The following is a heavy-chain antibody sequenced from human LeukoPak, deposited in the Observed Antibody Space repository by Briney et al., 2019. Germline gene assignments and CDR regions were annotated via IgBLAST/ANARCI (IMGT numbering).Heavy chain of an antibody. J-gene: IGHJ5*02. D-gene: IGHD4-17*01. CDR2: IIPIFGTA. Sequence: ASVKVSCKASGGTFSSYAISWVRQAPGQGLEWMGGIIPIFGTANYAQKFQGRVTITADESTSTAYMELRSLRSDDTAVYYCARDLYGDSWFDPWGQGTLVTVSS. CDR3: ARDLYGDSWFDP. V-gene: IGHV1-69*13. CDR1: GGTFSSYA.